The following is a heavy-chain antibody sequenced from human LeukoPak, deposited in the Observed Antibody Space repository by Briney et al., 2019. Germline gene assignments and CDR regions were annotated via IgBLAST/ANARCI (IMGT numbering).Heavy chain of an antibody. V-gene: IGHV3-23*01. D-gene: IGHD2-21*01. CDR3: AKTLHIVVVIAPWAFDI. Sequence: PGGSLRLSCTASGFTFSTYGMSWVRQAPGKGLEWVSTISDSGGRTYYADSVKGRFTISRDNSKNTLYLQMNSLRAEDTAVYYCAKTLHIVVVIAPWAFDIWGQGTMVTVSS. CDR1: GFTFSTYG. CDR2: ISDSGGRT. J-gene: IGHJ3*02.